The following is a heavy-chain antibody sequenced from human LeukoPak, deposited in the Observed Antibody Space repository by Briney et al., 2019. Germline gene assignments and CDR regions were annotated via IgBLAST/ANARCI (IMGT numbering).Heavy chain of an antibody. J-gene: IGHJ4*02. CDR3: ARHPGPDY. CDR1: GPSISSGSY. V-gene: IGHV4-38-2*01. Sequence: PSATLSLTCAVAGPSISSGSYWGWLRQPPGTGGEWVGSIYDSGRTYDNPSLKGRVTISVDTSKNQFSLKLNSVTAADTAVYYCARHPGPDYWGQGTLVTVSS. CDR2: IYDSGRT.